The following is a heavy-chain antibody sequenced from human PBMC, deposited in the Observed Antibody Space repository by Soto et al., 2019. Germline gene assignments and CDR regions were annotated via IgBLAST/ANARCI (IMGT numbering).Heavy chain of an antibody. CDR1: GGTFRSYS. V-gene: IGHV1-69*01. J-gene: IGHJ6*02. CDR3: ARPDEGGYSSNHHYYYALGV. Sequence: QVQLVQSGAEVKKPGSSVKVSCKASGGTFRSYSISWVRQAPGQGLEWMGGIIPIFDITNYAQKFQGRVTITAEESTSTAYMELSSLGSDDTAVYYCARPDEGGYSSNHHYYYALGVWGQGTTVTV. D-gene: IGHD3-22*01. CDR2: IIPIFDIT.